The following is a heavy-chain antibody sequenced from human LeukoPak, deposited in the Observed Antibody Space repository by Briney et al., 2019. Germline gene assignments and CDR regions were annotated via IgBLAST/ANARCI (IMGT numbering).Heavy chain of an antibody. CDR2: MNPNSGNT. Sequence: ASVKVSCKASGYTFTSYDINWVRQATGQGLEWMGWMNPNSGNTGYAQKFQGRVTITRNTSISTAYMELSSLRSEDTAVYYCARIPPEGDAFDIWGQGTMVTVSS. J-gene: IGHJ3*02. CDR3: ARIPPEGDAFDI. CDR1: GYTFTSYD. V-gene: IGHV1-8*03.